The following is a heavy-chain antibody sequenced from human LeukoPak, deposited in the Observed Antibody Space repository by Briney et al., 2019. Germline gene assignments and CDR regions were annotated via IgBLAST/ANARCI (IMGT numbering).Heavy chain of an antibody. Sequence: SGTLSLTCTVSGGSITSYYWSWIRQPPGMGLEWVGYIYNSGSTNYNPSLKSRVTISVDKSKNQCSLKLSSVTAADTAVYYCARSDYYGSGSGAFDIWGQGTMVTVSS. D-gene: IGHD3-10*01. CDR1: GGSITSYY. V-gene: IGHV4-59*01. CDR3: ARSDYYGSGSGAFDI. J-gene: IGHJ3*02. CDR2: IYNSGST.